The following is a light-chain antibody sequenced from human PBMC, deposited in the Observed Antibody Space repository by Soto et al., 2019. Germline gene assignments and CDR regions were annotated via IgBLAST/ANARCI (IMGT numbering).Light chain of an antibody. V-gene: IGKV1-5*03. CDR1: QSISSW. CDR2: KAS. CDR3: QQYKSYPWT. J-gene: IGKJ1*01. Sequence: DIPMTQSPSTLSASVGERVTITCRASQSISSWLAWYQQKPGKAPKLLIYKASSLESGVPSRFSGSGSGTEFTLTISSLQPDDFATYYVQQYKSYPWTFGQGTKVEIK.